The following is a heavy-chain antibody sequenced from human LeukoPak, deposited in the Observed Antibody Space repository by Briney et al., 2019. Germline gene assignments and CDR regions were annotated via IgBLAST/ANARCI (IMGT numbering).Heavy chain of an antibody. D-gene: IGHD6-6*01. J-gene: IGHJ4*02. CDR1: GFTSSTYG. Sequence: GRSLRLSCAASGFTSSTYGMHWVRQAPGKGLEWVALISYDGSNIYYADSVKGRFTTSRDRSMNTLYLQMNSLRGEDTAVYFCAKDSSPAYFDYWGQGTLVTVSS. CDR2: ISYDGSNI. CDR3: AKDSSPAYFDY. V-gene: IGHV3-30*18.